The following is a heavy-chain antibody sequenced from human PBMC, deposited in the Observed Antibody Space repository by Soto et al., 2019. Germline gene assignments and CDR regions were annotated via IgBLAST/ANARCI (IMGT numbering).Heavy chain of an antibody. Sequence: QVQLVESGGGVVQPGRSLRLSCAASGFTFSSYAMHWVRQAPGKGLEWVAVISYDGSNKYYADSVKGRFTISRDNSKNTLYLQMNSLRAEDTAVYYCARDLIAAAGIFDIWGQGTMVTVSS. CDR2: ISYDGSNK. D-gene: IGHD6-13*01. J-gene: IGHJ3*02. V-gene: IGHV3-30-3*01. CDR3: ARDLIAAAGIFDI. CDR1: GFTFSSYA.